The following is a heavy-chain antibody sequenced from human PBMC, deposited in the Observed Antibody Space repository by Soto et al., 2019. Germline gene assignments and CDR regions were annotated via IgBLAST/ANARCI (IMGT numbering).Heavy chain of an antibody. J-gene: IGHJ6*02. Sequence: QVRLVQSGAEVKKPGSSVKVSCEASGGTFSSYAVTWVRQAPGQGLEWMGGIIPIVTTPNYAQKFQGRLTISADKSTSTSYMELSSLRSEDTGVYSCASVGYNFWARYHSYGMDVWGQGTTVSVSS. CDR3: ASVGYNFWARYHSYGMDV. CDR1: GGTFSSYA. CDR2: IIPIVTTP. V-gene: IGHV1-69*06. D-gene: IGHD3-3*01.